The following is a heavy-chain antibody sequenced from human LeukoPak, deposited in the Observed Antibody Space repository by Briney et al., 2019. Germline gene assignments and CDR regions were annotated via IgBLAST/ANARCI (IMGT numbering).Heavy chain of an antibody. D-gene: IGHD6-19*01. CDR2: INEDGSNK. CDR3: TRVIVAVPGYFDYFDF. V-gene: IGHV3-7*01. J-gene: IGHJ4*02. Sequence: PGGSLRLSCAASGFSFSNPYMRWIRQAPGKGLEWVANINEDGSNKWHLGSVKGRFTVSRDNARNALYLQMNSLRVEDTAVYYCTRVIVAVPGYFDYFDFWGQGALVTVSS. CDR1: GFSFSNPY.